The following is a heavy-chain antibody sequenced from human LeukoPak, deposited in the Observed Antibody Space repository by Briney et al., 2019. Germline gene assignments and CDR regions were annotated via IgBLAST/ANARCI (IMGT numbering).Heavy chain of an antibody. CDR1: GFTVSSNY. J-gene: IGHJ4*02. D-gene: IGHD3-22*01. CDR2: IYSGGST. CDR3: AREFGDSSGYLFDY. Sequence: GGSLRLSCAASGFTVSSNYMSWVRQAPGKGLEWVSVIYSGGSTYYADSVKGRFTISRDNSKNTLYLQMNSLRAEDTAEYYCAREFGDSSGYLFDYWGQGTLVTVSS. V-gene: IGHV3-66*02.